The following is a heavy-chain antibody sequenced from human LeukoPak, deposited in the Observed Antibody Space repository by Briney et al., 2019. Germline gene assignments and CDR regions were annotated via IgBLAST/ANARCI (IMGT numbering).Heavy chain of an antibody. V-gene: IGHV3-33*06. D-gene: IGHD3-22*01. J-gene: IGHJ4*02. CDR3: AKDQRSTGYYLDY. CDR1: GFTFSNYA. CDR2: IWYDGSNK. Sequence: GGSLRLSCAASGFTFSNYAMSWVRQAPGKGLEWVAGIWYDGSNKYYTDSVKGRFTISRDNSKNTLYLQMNSLRAEDTSLYYCAKDQRSTGYYLDYWGQGTLVTVSS.